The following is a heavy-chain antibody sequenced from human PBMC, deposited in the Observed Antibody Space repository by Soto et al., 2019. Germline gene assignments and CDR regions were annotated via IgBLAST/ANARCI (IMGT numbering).Heavy chain of an antibody. D-gene: IGHD1-26*01. CDR3: AREFAVKTLRTSGSLPFDY. Sequence: QEQLVQSGAELRKPGASVKVSCKDSGYTFTDHYVHWVRQAPGQGLEWMGWINTKTGASKYVHEFPGRITMTRDTSINTAYMEVSRLRSDDTAIYYCAREFAVKTLRTSGSLPFDYWGQGTLVTVSS. V-gene: IGHV1-2*07. CDR2: INTKTGAS. J-gene: IGHJ4*02. CDR1: GYTFTDHY.